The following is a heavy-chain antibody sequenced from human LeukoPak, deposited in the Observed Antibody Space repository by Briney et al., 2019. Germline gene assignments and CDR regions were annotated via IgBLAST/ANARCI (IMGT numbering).Heavy chain of an antibody. J-gene: IGHJ4*02. CDR3: ARASSSGYYLGSDY. V-gene: IGHV1-18*04. Sequence: GASVKVSCKASGYTFSDYYIHWVRQAPGQGLEWMGWISAYNGNTNYAQKLQGRVTMTTDTSTSTAYMELRSLRSDDTAVYYCARASSSGYYLGSDYWGQGTLSPSPQ. CDR2: ISAYNGNT. CDR1: GYTFSDYY. D-gene: IGHD3-22*01.